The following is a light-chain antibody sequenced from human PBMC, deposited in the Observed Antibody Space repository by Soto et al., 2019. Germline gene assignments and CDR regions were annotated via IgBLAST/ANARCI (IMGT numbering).Light chain of an antibody. V-gene: IGKV3-15*01. CDR3: QQYYPWPIT. CDR2: GAS. CDR1: RGGSSK. Sequence: IVMTHSPATLSVAPVERVTFSFWARRGGSSKLAWYQQKPGQAPRLLISGASTGATGIPARFSGSGSGTEFTLTISSLQSEDCAVYYCQQYYPWPITFGQGTKVDIK. J-gene: IGKJ1*01.